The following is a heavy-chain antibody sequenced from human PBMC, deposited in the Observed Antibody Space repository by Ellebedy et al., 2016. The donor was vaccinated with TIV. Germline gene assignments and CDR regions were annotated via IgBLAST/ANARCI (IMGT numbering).Heavy chain of an antibody. Sequence: GESLKISCAPSGFTVSSNYMSWVRQAPGKGLEWVSVIYSGDGTYYSDSVKDRFTISRDNSKNTLYLQMNSLRPEDTAVYYCARDGSSGYSGADYWGQGTLVTVSS. D-gene: IGHD3-22*01. CDR3: ARDGSSGYSGADY. V-gene: IGHV3-66*01. CDR2: IYSGDGT. J-gene: IGHJ4*02. CDR1: GFTVSSNY.